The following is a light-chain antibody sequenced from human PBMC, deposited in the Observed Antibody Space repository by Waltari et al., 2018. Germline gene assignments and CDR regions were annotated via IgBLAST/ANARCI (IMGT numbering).Light chain of an antibody. Sequence: QSALTPPASVSGPPGQPITISCSGTSGDVGSHKFVSCFQQHPGKVPKLMIYESSKLPSGVSNRFSGSKSDNTASLTITGLQTEDEADYYCCSYVGGITPFLVFGGGTKVTVL. J-gene: IGLJ2*01. CDR1: SGDVGSHKF. CDR2: ESS. CDR3: CSYVGGITPFLV. V-gene: IGLV2-23*01.